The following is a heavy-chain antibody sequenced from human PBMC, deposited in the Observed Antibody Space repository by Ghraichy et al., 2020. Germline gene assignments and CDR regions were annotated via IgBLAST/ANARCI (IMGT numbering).Heavy chain of an antibody. Sequence: SETLSLTCTVSGGSISSSSYYWGWIRQPPGKGLEWIGSIYYSGSTYYKPSLKSRVTISVDTSKNQFSLKLSSVTAADTAVYYCARQRGTTVTIFDYWGQGTLVTVSS. CDR3: ARQRGTTVTIFDY. J-gene: IGHJ4*02. CDR1: GGSISSSSYY. V-gene: IGHV4-39*01. CDR2: IYYSGST. D-gene: IGHD4-17*01.